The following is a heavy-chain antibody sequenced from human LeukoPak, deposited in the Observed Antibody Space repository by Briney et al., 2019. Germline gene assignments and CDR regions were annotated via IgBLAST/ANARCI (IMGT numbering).Heavy chain of an antibody. CDR1: GFTFSSYA. V-gene: IGHV3-30-3*01. Sequence: PGRSLRLSCAASGFTFSSYAMHWVRQAPGKGLEWVAVISYDGSNKYYADSVKGRFTISRGNSKNTLYLQMNSLRAEDTAVYYCAREFPLNYYDSRALGAFDIWGQGTMVTVSS. CDR3: AREFPLNYYDSRALGAFDI. CDR2: ISYDGSNK. J-gene: IGHJ3*02. D-gene: IGHD3-22*01.